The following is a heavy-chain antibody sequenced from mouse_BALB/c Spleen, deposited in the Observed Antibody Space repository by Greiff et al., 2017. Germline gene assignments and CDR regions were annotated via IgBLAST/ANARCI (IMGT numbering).Heavy chain of an antibody. CDR2: INPYNDGT. D-gene: IGHD1-2*01. J-gene: IGHJ1*01. CDR3: ARSGGITTAGWFFDV. CDR1: GYTFTSYV. Sequence: EVQLQQSGPELVKPGASVKMSCKASGYTFTSYVMHWVKQKPGQGLEWIGYINPYNDGTKYNEKFKGKATLTSDKSSSTAYMELSSLTSEDSAVYYCARSGGITTAGWFFDVWGAGTTVTVSS. V-gene: IGHV1-14*01.